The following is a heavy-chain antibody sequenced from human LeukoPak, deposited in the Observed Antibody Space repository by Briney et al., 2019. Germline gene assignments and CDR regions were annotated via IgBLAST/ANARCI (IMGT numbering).Heavy chain of an antibody. CDR2: ISSSGSYI. CDR3: AKDIVGGGDDY. D-gene: IGHD2-21*02. CDR1: RFTFSSYS. V-gene: IGHV3-21*01. J-gene: IGHJ4*02. Sequence: PGGSLRLTCAASRFTFSSYSMNWVRQAPGKGLEWVSSISSSGSYIYYADSVKGRFTISRDNAKNSLYLQMNSLRAEDTAVYYCAKDIVGGGDDYWGQGTLVIVSS.